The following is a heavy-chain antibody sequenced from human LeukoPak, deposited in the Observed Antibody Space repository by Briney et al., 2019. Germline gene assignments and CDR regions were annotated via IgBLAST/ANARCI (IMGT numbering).Heavy chain of an antibody. Sequence: SGGSLRLSCVASGFTLSSDWMSWVRQVPGKGLEWVANIKQDGSEKYYADSVKGRFTISRDDAKNMLFLQMNSLRAEDTAVYYCVRGGPSTWSWGQGTLVTVSS. CDR2: IKQDGSEK. CDR3: VRGGPSTWS. D-gene: IGHD2-15*01. V-gene: IGHV3-7*01. CDR1: GFTLSSDW. J-gene: IGHJ5*02.